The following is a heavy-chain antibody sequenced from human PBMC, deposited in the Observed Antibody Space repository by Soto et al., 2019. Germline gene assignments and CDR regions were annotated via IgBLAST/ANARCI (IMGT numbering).Heavy chain of an antibody. J-gene: IGHJ4*02. Sequence: PSETLSLTCTVSGGSISSYYWSWIRQPPGKGLEWIGYIYYSGSTNYNPSLKSRVTISVDTSKNQFSLKLSSVTAADTAVYYCARHSTGRYYDSSGPIDYWGQGTLVTVSS. CDR2: IYYSGST. CDR3: ARHSTGRYYDSSGPIDY. D-gene: IGHD3-22*01. V-gene: IGHV4-59*08. CDR1: GGSISSYY.